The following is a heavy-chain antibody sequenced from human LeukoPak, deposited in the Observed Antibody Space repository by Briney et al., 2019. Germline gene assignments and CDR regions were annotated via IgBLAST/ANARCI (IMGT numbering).Heavy chain of an antibody. CDR1: GFTFSSYG. Sequence: GGSLRLSCAASGFTFSSYGMHWVRQAPGKGLEWVAAISYDGSNKYYADSVKGRFTISRDNSKNTLYLQMNSLRAEDTAVYYCAKDLRYCSSTSCSYYFDYWGQGTLVTVSS. V-gene: IGHV3-30*18. CDR3: AKDLRYCSSTSCSYYFDY. CDR2: ISYDGSNK. D-gene: IGHD2-2*01. J-gene: IGHJ4*02.